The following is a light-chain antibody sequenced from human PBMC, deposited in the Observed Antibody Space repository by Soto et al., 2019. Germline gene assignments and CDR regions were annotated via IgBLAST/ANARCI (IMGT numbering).Light chain of an antibody. J-gene: IGKJ1*01. CDR3: QQYDTWPRT. CDR2: GAS. CDR1: QSVSTN. Sequence: ELVLTQSPGTLSVPPGERATLSCRASQSVSTNFAWYLQKPGQAPRLLIYGASTRATAVPARFTASGSGTEFTLSISSLQSDDFGVYYCQQYDTWPRTFGQGTKVDIK. V-gene: IGKV3-15*01.